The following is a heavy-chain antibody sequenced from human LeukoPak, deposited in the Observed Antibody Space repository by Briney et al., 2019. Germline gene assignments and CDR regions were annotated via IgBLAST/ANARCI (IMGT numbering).Heavy chain of an antibody. D-gene: IGHD1-26*01. CDR1: GGSINNYY. CDR3: ARHSGSYLYYRMDV. Sequence: SETLSLTCTVSGGSINNYYWSWIRQPPGKGLEWIGCFYYSGSTRYNPSLKSRVTISVDTSKNQFSLKLSSVTAADTAVYYCARHSGSYLYYRMDVWGQGTTVTVPS. V-gene: IGHV4-59*08. J-gene: IGHJ6*02. CDR2: FYYSGST.